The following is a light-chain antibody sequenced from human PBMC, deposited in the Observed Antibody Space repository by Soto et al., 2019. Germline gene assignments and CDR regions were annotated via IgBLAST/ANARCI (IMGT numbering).Light chain of an antibody. Sequence: DIQMTQSPSSLSASVGDRVTITCRASQSISSYLNWYQQKPGKAPKLLIYAASSRATDIPDRFSGSGSGTDFTLTITRLEPEDFAVYHCQQYGDSPLTFGGGTKVEIK. CDR2: AAS. CDR1: QSISSY. V-gene: IGKV1-39*01. J-gene: IGKJ4*01. CDR3: QQYGDSPLT.